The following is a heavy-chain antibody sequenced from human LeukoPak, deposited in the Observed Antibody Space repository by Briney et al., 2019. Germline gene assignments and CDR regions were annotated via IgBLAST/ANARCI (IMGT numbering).Heavy chain of an antibody. Sequence: PSETLSLTCTVSGGSISSSSYYWGWIRQPPGKGLEWIGSIYYSGSTYYNPSLKSRVTISVDTSKNQFSLKLSSVTAADTAVYYCASTATIFGVVNAFDIWGQGTMVTVSS. V-gene: IGHV4-39*07. D-gene: IGHD3-3*01. CDR3: ASTATIFGVVNAFDI. CDR1: GGSISSSSYY. J-gene: IGHJ3*02. CDR2: IYYSGST.